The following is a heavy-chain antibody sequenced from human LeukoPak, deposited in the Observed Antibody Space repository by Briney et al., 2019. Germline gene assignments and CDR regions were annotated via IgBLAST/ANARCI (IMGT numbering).Heavy chain of an antibody. Sequence: WETLSLTCTVSGGSISRSSYNWAWIRQPPGKGLEWIGSIYYSGSTYYNPSLKSRVTISVDTSKNQFSLKLSSVTAADTAVYYCASTFASLFDYWGPGTLVTVSS. V-gene: IGHV4-39*01. CDR3: ASTFASLFDY. J-gene: IGHJ4*02. CDR1: GGSISRSSYN. CDR2: IYYSGST.